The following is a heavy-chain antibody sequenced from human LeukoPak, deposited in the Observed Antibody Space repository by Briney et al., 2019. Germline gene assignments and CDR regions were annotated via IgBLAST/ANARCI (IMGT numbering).Heavy chain of an antibody. D-gene: IGHD6-13*01. CDR2: IGSNGRST. CDR3: VNQISSWVY. Sequence: GGSLRLSCSASGFTFDRFAMHWVRQAPGKGLEYLSGIGSNGRSTLNADSVKGRFTISRDTSKNTLFLQMTSLRAEDTAVYYCVNQISSWVYWGQGTLVTVSS. V-gene: IGHV3-64D*06. J-gene: IGHJ4*02. CDR1: GFTFDRFA.